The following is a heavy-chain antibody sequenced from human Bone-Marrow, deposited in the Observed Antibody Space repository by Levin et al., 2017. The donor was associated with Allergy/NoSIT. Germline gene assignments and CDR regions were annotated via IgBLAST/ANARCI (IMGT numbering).Heavy chain of an antibody. V-gene: IGHV4-30-4*01. J-gene: IGHJ4*02. CDR3: VRGPGDVALGI. D-gene: IGHD3-16*01. CDR2: IYHSGGT. CDR1: GASLSSGDYY. Sequence: PSETLSLICTVSGASLSSGDYYWSWIRQPPGKGLEWIGYIYHSGGTYYSPSLKSRITMSVDTSKNQFSLKLSSVTAADTAVYFCVRGPGDVALGIWGQGTRVTVSS.